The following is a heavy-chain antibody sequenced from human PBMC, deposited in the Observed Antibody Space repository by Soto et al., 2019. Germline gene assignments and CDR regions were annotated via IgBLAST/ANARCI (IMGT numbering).Heavy chain of an antibody. CDR1: GGSISSGGYD. V-gene: IGHV4-31*03. CDR3: ARDSLSSSWYSGRFWSNYYGMDV. J-gene: IGHJ6*02. D-gene: IGHD6-13*01. CDR2: MYYSGST. Sequence: PSETLSLTCTVSGGSISSGGYDWSWIRQHQGKGREWIRYMYYSGSTYYNQSLKSRVTISVYTSKNQFSLKLSSVTAADTAVYYCARDSLSSSWYSGRFWSNYYGMDVWGQGTTVTVSS.